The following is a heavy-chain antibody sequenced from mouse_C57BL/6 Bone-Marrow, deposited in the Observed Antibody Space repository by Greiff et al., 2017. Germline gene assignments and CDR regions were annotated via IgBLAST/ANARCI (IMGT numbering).Heavy chain of an antibody. CDR3: TRGGGAY. J-gene: IGHJ3*01. CDR2: IDPETGGT. V-gene: IGHV1-15*01. CDR1: GYTFTDYE. Sequence: QVQLQQSGAELVRPGASVTLSCKASGYTFTDYEMHWVKQTPVHGLEWIGAIDPETGGTAYNQKFKGKAILTADKSSSTAYMELRSLTSEDSAGYCCTRGGGAYWGQGTLVTVSA.